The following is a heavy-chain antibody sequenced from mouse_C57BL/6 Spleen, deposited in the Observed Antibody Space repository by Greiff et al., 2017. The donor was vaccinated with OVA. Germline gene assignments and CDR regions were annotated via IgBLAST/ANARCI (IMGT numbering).Heavy chain of an antibody. CDR2: INPSSGYT. V-gene: IGHV1-4*01. D-gene: IGHD1-1*01. CDR1: GYTFTSYT. J-gene: IGHJ2*01. Sequence: QVQLKESGAELARPGASVKMSCKASGYTFTSYTMHWVKQRPGQGLEWIGYINPSSGYTKYNQTFKDKATLTADKSSSTAYMQQSSLTSDDSAVYYCSRSGSSNYFDYWGQGTTLTVSS. CDR3: SRSGSSNYFDY.